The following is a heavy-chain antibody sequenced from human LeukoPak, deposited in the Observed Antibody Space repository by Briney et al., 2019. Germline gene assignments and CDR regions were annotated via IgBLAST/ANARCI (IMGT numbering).Heavy chain of an antibody. V-gene: IGHV3-23*01. J-gene: IGHJ2*01. Sequence: GGSLRLSCAASGFTFSNYAMTWVRQAPGKGLDWVAVISYSGEITYYADSVQGRFTISRDNSKNTLHLQMNSLRVDDAAIYYCAKDLPTTGGGPQGYFDLWGRGTLVTVSS. D-gene: IGHD4-17*01. CDR3: AKDLPTTGGGPQGYFDL. CDR2: ISYSGEIT. CDR1: GFTFSNYA.